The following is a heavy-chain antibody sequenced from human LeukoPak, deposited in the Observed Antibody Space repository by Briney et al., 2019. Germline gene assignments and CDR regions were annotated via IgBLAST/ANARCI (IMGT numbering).Heavy chain of an antibody. J-gene: IGHJ3*02. CDR1: GGSISSSSYY. CDR3: ARGGILWLGELLHDDAFDI. D-gene: IGHD3-10*01. Sequence: PSETLSLTCTVSGGSISSSSYYWGWIRQPPGKGLEWIGGIYYSGSTYYNPSLKSRVTISVDTSKNQFSLKLSSVTAADTAVYYCARGGILWLGELLHDDAFDIWGQGTMVTVSS. CDR2: IYYSGST. V-gene: IGHV4-39*07.